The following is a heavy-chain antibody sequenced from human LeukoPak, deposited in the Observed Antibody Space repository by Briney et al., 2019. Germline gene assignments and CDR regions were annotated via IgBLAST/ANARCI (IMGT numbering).Heavy chain of an antibody. D-gene: IGHD5-18*01. J-gene: IGHJ4*02. V-gene: IGHV3-30*18. Sequence: GGSLRLSCAASGFTFSSYGMHWVRQAPGKGLEWVAVISYDGSNKYYADSVKVRFTISRDNSKNTLYLQMNSLRAEDTAVYYCAKGGGYSYGKDYWGQGTLVTVSS. CDR2: ISYDGSNK. CDR3: AKGGGYSYGKDY. CDR1: GFTFSSYG.